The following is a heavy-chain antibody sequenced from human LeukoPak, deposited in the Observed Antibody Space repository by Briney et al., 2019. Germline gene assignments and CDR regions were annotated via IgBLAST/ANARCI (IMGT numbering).Heavy chain of an antibody. Sequence: GGSLRLSCAASGFTFSSYAMSWVRQAPGKGLEWVSAISGSGGSTYYADSVKVRFTISRDNSKNTLYLQMNSLRAEDTAVYYCAKDLRQVPAAENAFDIWGQGTMVTVSS. J-gene: IGHJ3*02. V-gene: IGHV3-23*01. CDR2: ISGSGGST. D-gene: IGHD2-2*01. CDR3: AKDLRQVPAAENAFDI. CDR1: GFTFSSYA.